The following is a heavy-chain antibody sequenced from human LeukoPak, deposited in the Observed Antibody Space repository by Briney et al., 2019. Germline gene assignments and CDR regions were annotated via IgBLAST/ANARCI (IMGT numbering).Heavy chain of an antibody. CDR3: ARHGRWVYVWTPFDY. CDR2: IYYSGST. J-gene: IGHJ4*02. D-gene: IGHD5/OR15-5a*01. CDR1: GGSISSSSYY. Sequence: SQTLSLTCTVSGGSISSSSYYWGWIRQPPGEGLEWIGSIYYSGSTYYNPSLKSRVTISVDTSKNQFSLKLSSVTAADTAVYYCARHGRWVYVWTPFDYWGQGTLVTVSS. V-gene: IGHV4-39*01.